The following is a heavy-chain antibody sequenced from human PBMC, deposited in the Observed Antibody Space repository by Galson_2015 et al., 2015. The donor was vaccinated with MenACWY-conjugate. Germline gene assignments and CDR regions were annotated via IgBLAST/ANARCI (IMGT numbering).Heavy chain of an antibody. V-gene: IGHV3-23*01. D-gene: IGHD6-6*01. CDR3: AKGSAASRPYYFDF. CDR2: ISNGGGST. J-gene: IGHJ4*02. Sequence: SLRLSCAASGFTFTKHVMSWVRQAPGKGLEWVSAISNGGGSTYYADSVSGRFSISRDNSKDTLYLQMNSLRADDTAVYYCAKGSAASRPYYFDFWGQGTRVTVSS. CDR1: GFTFTKHV.